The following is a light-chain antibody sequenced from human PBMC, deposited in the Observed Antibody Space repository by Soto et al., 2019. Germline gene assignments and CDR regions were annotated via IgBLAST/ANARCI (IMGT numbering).Light chain of an antibody. V-gene: IGKV3-20*01. J-gene: IGKJ1*01. CDR1: QNVDSNY. CDR2: GAS. CDR3: QQYGSLSWT. Sequence: EIVLTQSPGTLSLSPGERATLSCRARQNVDSNYLAWYQQKPGQAPRIIIFGASGRATGIPDRFSGSGSGTDFTLTISRLEPEDFAVYYCQQYGSLSWTFGQGTKVDIK.